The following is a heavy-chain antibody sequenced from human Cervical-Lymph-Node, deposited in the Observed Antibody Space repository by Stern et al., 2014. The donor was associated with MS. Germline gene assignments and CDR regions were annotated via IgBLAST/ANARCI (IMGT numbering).Heavy chain of an antibody. CDR3: ARQGCGSTSCHSIDY. Sequence: VQLVQSGAEVKKPGESLKISCKGSGYTFTNNWIAWVRQMPGKGLECVGIIYPPDSNTRYSPSFQGQVPISVDKYSNTAYLQWSSLTASDSAMYYCARQGCGSTSCHSIDYWGQGTLITVSS. CDR2: IYPPDSNT. CDR1: GYTFTNNW. V-gene: IGHV5-51*01. D-gene: IGHD2-2*02. J-gene: IGHJ4*02.